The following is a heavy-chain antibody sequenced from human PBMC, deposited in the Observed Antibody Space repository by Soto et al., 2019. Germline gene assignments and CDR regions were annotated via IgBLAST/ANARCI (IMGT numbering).Heavy chain of an antibody. Sequence: SETLSLTCTVSGGSISSYYWSWIRQPPGKGLEWIGYSYYSGSTNYNPSLKSRVTISVDTSKNQFSLRLSSVTAADTAVYYCAREASGAYKYFDLWGLGTLVTVSS. J-gene: IGHJ4*02. CDR3: AREASGAYKYFDL. D-gene: IGHD3-16*01. CDR2: SYYSGST. V-gene: IGHV4-59*01. CDR1: GGSISSYY.